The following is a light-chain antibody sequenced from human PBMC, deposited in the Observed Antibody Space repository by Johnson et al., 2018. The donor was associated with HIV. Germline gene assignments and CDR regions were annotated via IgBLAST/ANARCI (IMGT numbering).Light chain of an antibody. J-gene: IGLJ1*01. CDR2: ENN. V-gene: IGLV1-51*02. CDR3: GTWESILSGYV. CDR1: SSNVGNNY. Sequence: QSVLMQPPSVSAAPGQKVTISCSGSSSNVGNNYVSWYPCLPGTAPKLLIFENNKRPSGIPDRFSGSQSGMSATLGIIVLQTGDEADYYCGTWESILSGYVFGAGTKITVL.